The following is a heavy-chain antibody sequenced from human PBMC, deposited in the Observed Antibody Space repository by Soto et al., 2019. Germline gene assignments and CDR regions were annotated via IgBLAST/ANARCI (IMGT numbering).Heavy chain of an antibody. CDR2: ISYDGSNK. CDR1: GFTFSSYG. J-gene: IGHJ6*02. D-gene: IGHD3-3*01. Sequence: QVQLVESGRGVVQPGRSLRLSCAASGFTFSSYGMHWVRQAPGKGLEWVAVISYDGSNKYYADSVKGRFTISRDNSKNTLYLQMNSLRAEDTAVYYCAKDRFGYDFWSGPPTHYGMDVWGQGTTVTVSS. V-gene: IGHV3-30*18. CDR3: AKDRFGYDFWSGPPTHYGMDV.